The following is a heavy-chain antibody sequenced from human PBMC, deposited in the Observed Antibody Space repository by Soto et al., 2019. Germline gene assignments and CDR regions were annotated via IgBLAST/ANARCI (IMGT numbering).Heavy chain of an antibody. CDR3: AKGAGIAVAVVRIDY. Sequence: QVQLVESGGGVVQPGRSLRLSCAASGFTFSSYGMHWVRQAPGEGLEWVAVISYDGSNKYYADSVKGRFTISRDNSKNTLYLQMNSLRAEDTAVYYCAKGAGIAVAVVRIDYWGQGTLVTVSS. D-gene: IGHD6-19*01. CDR1: GFTFSSYG. CDR2: ISYDGSNK. J-gene: IGHJ4*02. V-gene: IGHV3-30*18.